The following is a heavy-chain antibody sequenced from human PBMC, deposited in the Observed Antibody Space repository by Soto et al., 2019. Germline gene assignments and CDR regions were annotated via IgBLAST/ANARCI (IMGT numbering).Heavy chain of an antibody. CDR2: IYSGGST. J-gene: IGHJ4*02. Sequence: EVQLVESGGGLVQPGGSLRLSCAASGFTVSSNYMSWVRQAPGKGLEWVSVIYSGGSTYYADSVKGRFTISRDNSKNTLYLQMNSLRAEDTAVYYCARELYSGYAPFDYWGQGTLVTVSS. D-gene: IGHD5-12*01. CDR1: GFTVSSNY. V-gene: IGHV3-66*01. CDR3: ARELYSGYAPFDY.